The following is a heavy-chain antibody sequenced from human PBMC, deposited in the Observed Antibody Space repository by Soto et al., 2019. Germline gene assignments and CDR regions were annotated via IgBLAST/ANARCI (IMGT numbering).Heavy chain of an antibody. D-gene: IGHD3-22*01. V-gene: IGHV3-49*04. CDR1: GFTFGAYA. Sequence: PGGSLRLSCSASGFTFGAYAVSWVRQAPGKGLEWVGFIRGRAYSGTTEYAASMRGRFVISRDDSKSIAYLQMNSLKIEDTGVYYCARVTPYSYETSGYPHYWGQGTQVTVSS. J-gene: IGHJ4*02. CDR2: IRGRAYSGTT. CDR3: ARVTPYSYETSGYPHY.